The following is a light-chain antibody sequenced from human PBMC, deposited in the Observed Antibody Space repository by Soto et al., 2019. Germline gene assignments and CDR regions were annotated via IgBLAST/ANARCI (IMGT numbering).Light chain of an antibody. J-gene: IGKJ1*01. CDR2: AAS. CDR3: QKYYSAPET. V-gene: IGKV1-27*01. Sequence: DIQMTQSLSSLSASVGDRVTITCRASQGISSYLAWYQQKPGKVPKVLIYAASTLHSGVPSRFSGSGSGTEFTLTISNVQPEDVATYYCQKYYSAPETFGQGTKVEIK. CDR1: QGISSY.